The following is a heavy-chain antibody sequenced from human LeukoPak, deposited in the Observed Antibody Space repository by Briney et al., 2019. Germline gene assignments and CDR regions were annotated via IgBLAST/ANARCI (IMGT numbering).Heavy chain of an antibody. D-gene: IGHD6-13*01. V-gene: IGHV3-30-3*01. J-gene: IGHJ4*02. CDR3: ARGDSSGWYSRRTLDY. CDR1: GFTFSSYA. Sequence: GRSLRLSCAASGFTFSSYAMHWVRQAPGKGLEWVAVISYDGSNKYYADSVKGRFTISRDNSKNTLYLQMNSLRAEDTAVYYCARGDSSGWYSRRTLDYWGQGTLVTVSS. CDR2: ISYDGSNK.